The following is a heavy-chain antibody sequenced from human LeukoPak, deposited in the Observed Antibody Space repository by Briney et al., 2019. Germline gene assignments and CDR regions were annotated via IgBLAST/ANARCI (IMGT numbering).Heavy chain of an antibody. D-gene: IGHD3-22*01. CDR3: ARTNAITMIVVAESYYFDY. J-gene: IGHJ4*02. Sequence: KPSQTLSLTCAVYGGSFSGYYWSWIRQPPGKGLELIGEINHSGSTNYNPSLKSRLTISVDTSKNQFSLKLSSVTAAETAVYYCARTNAITMIVVAESYYFDYWGQGTLVTVSS. CDR1: GGSFSGYY. V-gene: IGHV4-34*01. CDR2: INHSGST.